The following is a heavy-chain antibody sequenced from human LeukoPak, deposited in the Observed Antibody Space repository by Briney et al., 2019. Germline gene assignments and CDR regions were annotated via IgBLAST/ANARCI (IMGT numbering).Heavy chain of an antibody. CDR2: ISSSGSTI. Sequence: PGGSLRLSCAASGFTFSSYEMNWVRQAPGKGLEWVSYISSSGSTIYYADSVKGRFTISRDNAKNSLYLQMNSLRAEDTAVYYCARGGLENGVYFQHWGQGTLVTVSS. CDR3: ARGGLENGVYFQH. CDR1: GFTFSSYE. V-gene: IGHV3-48*03. J-gene: IGHJ1*01. D-gene: IGHD2-8*01.